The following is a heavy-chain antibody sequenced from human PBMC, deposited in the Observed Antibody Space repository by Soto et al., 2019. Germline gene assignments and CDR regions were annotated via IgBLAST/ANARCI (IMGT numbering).Heavy chain of an antibody. CDR2: INSDGSST. CDR3: VGTSLVVAAATREDY. CDR1: GFTFSSYW. Sequence: GGSLRLSCAASGFTFSSYWMHWVRQAPGKGLVWVSRINSDGSSTSYADSVKGRFTISRDNAKNTLYLQMNSLRAEDTAVYYCVGTSLVVAAATREDYWGQGTLVTVSS. J-gene: IGHJ4*02. V-gene: IGHV3-74*01. D-gene: IGHD2-15*01.